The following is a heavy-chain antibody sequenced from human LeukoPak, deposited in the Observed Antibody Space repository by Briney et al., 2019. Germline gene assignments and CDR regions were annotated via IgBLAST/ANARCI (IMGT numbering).Heavy chain of an antibody. J-gene: IGHJ4*02. D-gene: IGHD3-10*01. Sequence: ASVKVSCKASGYTFTNYAMNWVRQAPGQGLEWMGWIHPSTGNPTYAQGFTGRFVFSLDTSVSTTYLQISSLKAEDTAVYCAREAGVRGVIVPADYWGQGTLVTVSS. V-gene: IGHV7-4-1*02. CDR1: GYTFTNYA. CDR2: IHPSTGNP. CDR3: AREAGVRGVIVPADY.